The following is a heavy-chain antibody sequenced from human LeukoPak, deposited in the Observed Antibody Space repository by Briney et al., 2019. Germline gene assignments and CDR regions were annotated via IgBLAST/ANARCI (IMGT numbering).Heavy chain of an antibody. D-gene: IGHD5-12*01. CDR3: ATGGGYVDAFDI. J-gene: IGHJ3*02. V-gene: IGHV1-69*11. CDR1: GGTFSTFS. CDR2: IIPILSQT. Sequence: SVKVSCKASGGTFSTFSINWVQQAPGQGLEWMGRIIPILSQTNNAQKFQGRVSITADEFTSTAYMDLSSLRSEDTAVYYCATGGGYVDAFDIWGQGTMVTVSS.